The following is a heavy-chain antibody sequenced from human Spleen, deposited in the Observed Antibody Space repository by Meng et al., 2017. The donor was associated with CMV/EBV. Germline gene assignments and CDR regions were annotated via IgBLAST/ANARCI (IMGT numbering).Heavy chain of an antibody. CDR2: VSPYSGKT. D-gene: IGHD3-9*01. Sequence: SGYTFRSYDITWVRQAPGQGLEWVGWVSPYSGKTSYAQSLQGRVTMTTDTSTSTVYMELRSLTSDDTAAYFCARRYYDVSTGYYCFDSWGQGTLVTVSS. CDR1: GYTFRSYD. CDR3: ARRYYDVSTGYYCFDS. J-gene: IGHJ5*01. V-gene: IGHV1-18*01.